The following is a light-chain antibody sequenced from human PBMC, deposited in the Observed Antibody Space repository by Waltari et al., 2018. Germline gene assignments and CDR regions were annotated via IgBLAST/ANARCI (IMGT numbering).Light chain of an antibody. V-gene: IGKV1D-12*01. J-gene: IGKJ2*01. Sequence: DIQMTQSPSSVSASVGDRVTITCRASQGIITSLAWYQQKPGKAPKLLIYAASSLQSGVPSRFRGSGSGTDFTLTINSLQPEDFATYYCQEADRFPPYTFGQGTKLEIK. CDR1: QGIITS. CDR3: QEADRFPPYT. CDR2: AAS.